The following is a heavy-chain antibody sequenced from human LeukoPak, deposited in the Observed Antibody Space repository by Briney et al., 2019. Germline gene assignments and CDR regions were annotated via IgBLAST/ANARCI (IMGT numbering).Heavy chain of an antibody. CDR1: GLTFSNYA. D-gene: IGHD4-17*01. CDR3: VTVGDYLRYLDY. V-gene: IGHV3-64D*06. J-gene: IGHJ4*02. Sequence: PGGSLRLSCSASGLTFSNYAMYWVRQAPGKGLECISTIGTNGGGTYYADSVKGRFTISRDNSKSTLYLQMSSLRLEDTAVYYCVTVGDYLRYLDYWGQGTPVTVSS. CDR2: IGTNGGGT.